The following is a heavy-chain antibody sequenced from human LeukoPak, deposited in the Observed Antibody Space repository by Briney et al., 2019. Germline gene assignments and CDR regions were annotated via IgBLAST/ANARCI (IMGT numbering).Heavy chain of an antibody. CDR3: ARGCSGGSCYPDYYYYGMDV. CDR2: IYTSGST. J-gene: IGHJ6*02. CDR1: GGSVSSGSYY. D-gene: IGHD2-15*01. V-gene: IGHV4-61*02. Sequence: SETLSLTCTVSGGSVSSGSYYWSWIRQPAGKGLEWIGRIYTSGSTNYNPSLKSRVTMSVDTSKNQFSLKLSSVTAADTAVYYCARGCSGGSCYPDYYYYGMDVWGQGTTVTVSS.